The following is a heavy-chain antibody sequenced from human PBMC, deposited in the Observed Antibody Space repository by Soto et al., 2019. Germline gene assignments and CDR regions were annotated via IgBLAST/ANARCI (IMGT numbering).Heavy chain of an antibody. CDR1: GFTFGDYA. J-gene: IGHJ3*02. D-gene: IGHD3-16*02. Sequence: GGSLRLSCTASGFTFGDYAMSWFRQAPGKGLEWVGFIRSKAYGGTTEYAASVKGRFTISRDDSKSIAYLQMNSLKTEDTAVYYCTRDMFPFGGVIVAFGGPELSAFDIWGQGTMVTVSS. CDR3: TRDMFPFGGVIVAFGGPELSAFDI. CDR2: IRSKAYGGTT. V-gene: IGHV3-49*03.